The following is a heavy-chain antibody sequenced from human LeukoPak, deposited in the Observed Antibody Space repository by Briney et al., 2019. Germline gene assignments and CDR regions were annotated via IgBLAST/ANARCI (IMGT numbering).Heavy chain of an antibody. CDR2: MNPNSGNT. CDR1: GYTFTSYD. D-gene: IGHD1-26*01. V-gene: IGHV1-8*01. Sequence: ASVKVSCKASGYTFTSYDINWLRQASGQGLEWMGWMNPNSGNTGYAQKFQGRVTITTDESTSTAYMELSSLRSEDTAVYYCARVVWQATTDYYYYMDVWGKGTTVTVSS. J-gene: IGHJ6*03. CDR3: ARVVWQATTDYYYYMDV.